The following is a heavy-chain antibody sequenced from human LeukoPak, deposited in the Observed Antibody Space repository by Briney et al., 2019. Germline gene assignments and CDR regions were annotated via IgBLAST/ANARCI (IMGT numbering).Heavy chain of an antibody. D-gene: IGHD3-16*01. V-gene: IGHV4-59*01. CDR2: MYYSGTT. J-gene: IGHJ4*02. CDR1: GGSISGYC. CDR3: VRERGSTTKPYYFDY. Sequence: PSETLSLTCIVSGGSISGYCWSWIRQPPGKGLEWIGYMYYSGTTNHNPSLKSRVTISVDASKNQFSLKLTSVTAAETAVYYCVRERGSTTKPYYFDYWGQGKLVTVSS.